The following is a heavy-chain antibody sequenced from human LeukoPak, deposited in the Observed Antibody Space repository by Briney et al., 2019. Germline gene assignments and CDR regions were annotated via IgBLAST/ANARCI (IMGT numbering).Heavy chain of an antibody. CDR1: GFTFSTYW. J-gene: IGHJ4*02. V-gene: IGHV3-74*01. D-gene: IGHD4-17*01. CDR2: FNSDGRST. CDR3: ARGRYYLDS. Sequence: GGSLRLSCAASGFTFSTYWMHWVRQAPGKGLVWVSRFNSDGRSTYYADSVKGRFTISRDNAKNTLYLQMNSPRAEDTAVYYCARGRYYLDSWGQGTLVTVSS.